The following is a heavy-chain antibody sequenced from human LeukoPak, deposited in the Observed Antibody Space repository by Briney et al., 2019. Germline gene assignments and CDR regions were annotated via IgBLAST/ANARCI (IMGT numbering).Heavy chain of an antibody. D-gene: IGHD4-11*01. CDR1: GGSISSSNW. V-gene: IGHV4-4*02. CDR3: ARDLQEPFDI. Sequence: SETLSLTCAVSGGSISSSNWWSWVRQPPGKGLEWIGEIYLSGSTNYNPSLKSRVTMSVDTSKNQFSLKLSSVTAADTAVYYCARDLQEPFDIWGQGTMVTVSS. CDR2: IYLSGST. J-gene: IGHJ3*02.